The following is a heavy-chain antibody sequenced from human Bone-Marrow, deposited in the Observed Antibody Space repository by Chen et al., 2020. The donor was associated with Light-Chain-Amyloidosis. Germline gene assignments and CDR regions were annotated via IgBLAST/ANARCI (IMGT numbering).Heavy chain of an antibody. D-gene: IGHD2-15*01. CDR1: GGSISSSY. V-gene: IGHV4-59*01. J-gene: IGHJ6*02. CDR2: VDYSGTT. Sequence: QVQLQESGPGLVKPSETLSLTCTVSGGSISSSYWSWVRQSPAKGLEYIGDVDYSGTTNYNPSLKSRVTISVDRSKNHFSLGLSSVTAADTAGYYCARELVAPSGHIRSYGMDVWGQGTTVTVSS. CDR3: ARELVAPSGHIRSYGMDV.